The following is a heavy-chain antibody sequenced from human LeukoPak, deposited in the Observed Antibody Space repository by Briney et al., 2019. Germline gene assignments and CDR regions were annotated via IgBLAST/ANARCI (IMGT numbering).Heavy chain of an antibody. CDR2: INHSGST. V-gene: IGHV4-34*01. D-gene: IGHD4-17*01. CDR1: GGSFSGYC. CDR3: ARGDYGDYGS. J-gene: IGHJ5*02. Sequence: PSETLSLTCAVYGGSFSGYCWSWIRQPPGKGLEWIGEINHSGSTNYNPSLKSRVTISVDTSKNQFSLKLSSVTAADTAVYYCARGDYGDYGSWGQATLVTVSS.